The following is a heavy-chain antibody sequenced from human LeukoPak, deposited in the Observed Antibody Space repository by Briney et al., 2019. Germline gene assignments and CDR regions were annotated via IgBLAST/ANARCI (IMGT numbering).Heavy chain of an antibody. CDR3: ARSGYSYGYDYYYYYMDV. CDR2: ISNTGSYI. Sequence: PGGSLRLSCAASGFTFSSYNMNWVRQAPGKGLEWVSSISNTGSYIYYADSVKGRFTISRDNAKNSLYLQMNSLRAEDTAVYYCARSGYSYGYDYYYYYMDVWGKGTTVTVSS. J-gene: IGHJ6*03. CDR1: GFTFSSYN. V-gene: IGHV3-21*01. D-gene: IGHD5-18*01.